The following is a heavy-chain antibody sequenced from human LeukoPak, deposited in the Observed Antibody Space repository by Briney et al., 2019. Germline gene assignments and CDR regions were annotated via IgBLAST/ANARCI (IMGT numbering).Heavy chain of an antibody. CDR3: ARGIPSYDFPGRVDWFDP. V-gene: IGHV1-46*01. D-gene: IGHD3-3*01. Sequence: GASVKVSCKASGDSFTSYYVHWVRQARGQGLEWMRIIDPSDGRTTYAQKFQGRVTMTRDMSTSTVYMELSSLRSDDTAVYYCARGIPSYDFPGRVDWFDPWGQGTLVTVSS. CDR2: IDPSDGRT. CDR1: GDSFTSYY. J-gene: IGHJ5*02.